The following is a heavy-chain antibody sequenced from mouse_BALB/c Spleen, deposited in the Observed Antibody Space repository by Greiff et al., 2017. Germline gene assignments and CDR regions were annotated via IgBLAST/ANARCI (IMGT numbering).Heavy chain of an antibody. CDR2: IYPYNGGT. CDR1: GYTFTDYN. V-gene: IGHV1S29*02. J-gene: IGHJ3*01. Sequence: EVQLQQSGPELVKPGASVKISCKASGYTFTDYNMHWVKQSHGKSLEWIGYIYPYNGGTGYNQKFKSKATLTVDNSSSTAYMELRSLTSEDSAVYYCARITTATGFAYWGQGTLVTVSA. CDR3: ARITTATGFAY. D-gene: IGHD1-2*01.